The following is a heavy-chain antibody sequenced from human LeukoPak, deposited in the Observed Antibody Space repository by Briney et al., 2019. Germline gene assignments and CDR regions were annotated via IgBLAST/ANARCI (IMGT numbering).Heavy chain of an antibody. CDR1: GGSISSYY. D-gene: IGHD1-26*01. CDR2: IYHSGST. V-gene: IGHV4-59*12. CDR3: ARENSGINYPRYYNGIDV. J-gene: IGHJ6*02. Sequence: SETLSLTCTVSGGSISSYYWSWIRQPPGKGLEWIGYIYHSGSTTYNPSLKSRVTISVDASKNQFSLKLNSVTAADTAVYYCARENSGINYPRYYNGIDVWGQGTTVTVSS.